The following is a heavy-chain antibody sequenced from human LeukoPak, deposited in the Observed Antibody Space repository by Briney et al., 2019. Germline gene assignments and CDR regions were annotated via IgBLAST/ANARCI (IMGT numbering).Heavy chain of an antibody. J-gene: IGHJ4*02. Sequence: RASVKVSCKASGGTFSSYAISWVRQAPGHELEWMGGIIPIFGTANYAQKLQGRVTITADESTITAYMELSSLRSEDTAVYYCARGVRSDCNSCFDYWGQGTLVTVSS. D-gene: IGHD3-10*01. CDR2: IIPIFGTA. CDR1: GGTFSSYA. CDR3: ARGVRSDCNSCFDY. V-gene: IGHV1-69*13.